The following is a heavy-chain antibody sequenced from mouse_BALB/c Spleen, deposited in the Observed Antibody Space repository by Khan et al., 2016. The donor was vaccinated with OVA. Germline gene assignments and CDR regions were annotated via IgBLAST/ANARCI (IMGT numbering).Heavy chain of an antibody. CDR2: ISSGGDNT. D-gene: IGHD2-2*01. CDR3: ARSNYGSFAY. J-gene: IGHJ3*01. V-gene: IGHV5-9*03. CDR1: AFTFSSFT. Sequence: EVQLVESGGGLVKPGGSLKLSCAASAFTFSSFTMSWVRQTPEKRLEWVATISSGGDNTYYPDSVKGRFTISRAHAKNNQYLQMSSLRSEDTALDYCARSNYGSFAYWGQGTLVTVSA.